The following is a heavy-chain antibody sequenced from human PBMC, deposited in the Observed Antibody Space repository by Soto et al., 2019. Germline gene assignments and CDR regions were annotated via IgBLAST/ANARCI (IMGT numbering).Heavy chain of an antibody. D-gene: IGHD3-22*01. V-gene: IGHV1-69*01. CDR2: IIPMFGTA. J-gene: IGHJ4*02. Sequence: QVQLVQSGAEVKKPGSSVKVSCKASGDTFSSYAINWVRQAPGQGLEWMGGIIPMFGTANYAQKFNGRVTIPAGESTSTVYMELSSLRSEDTAVYYCARVGPAHYYDSSGYYSPLDYWGQGTLVTVSS. CDR3: ARVGPAHYYDSSGYYSPLDY. CDR1: GDTFSSYA.